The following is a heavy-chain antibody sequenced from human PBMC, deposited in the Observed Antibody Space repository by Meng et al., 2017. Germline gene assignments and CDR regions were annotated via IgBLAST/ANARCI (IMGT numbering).Heavy chain of an antibody. CDR1: GGTFSNYA. CDR3: ARVIVPLSSNWELGS. J-gene: IGHJ5*02. D-gene: IGHD1-26*01. Sequence: SVKVSCKASGGTFSNYAISWVRQGPGQGLEWMGGIIPIFGTANYAQKVQGRVTLNTDESTNTAYMELSSLRSEDTAVYYCARVIVPLSSNWELGSWGQGTLVTVSS. V-gene: IGHV1-69*05. CDR2: IIPIFGTA.